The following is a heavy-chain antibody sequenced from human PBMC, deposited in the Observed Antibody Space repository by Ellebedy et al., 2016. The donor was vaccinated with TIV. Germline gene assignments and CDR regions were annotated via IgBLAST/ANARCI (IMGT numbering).Heavy chain of an antibody. CDR2: IIPIFGTA. CDR1: GYTFTSYY. V-gene: IGHV1-69*13. CDR3: ARYGDHESIYYYYGMDV. Sequence: SVKVSCXASGYTFTSYYMHWVRQAPGKGLEWMGGIIPIFGTANYAQKFQGRVTITADESTSTAYMELSSLRSEDTAVYYCARYGDHESIYYYYGMDVWGQGTTVTVSS. D-gene: IGHD4-17*01. J-gene: IGHJ6*02.